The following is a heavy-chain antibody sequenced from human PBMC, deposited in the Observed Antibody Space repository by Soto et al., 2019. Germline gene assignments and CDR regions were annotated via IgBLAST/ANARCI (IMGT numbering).Heavy chain of an antibody. CDR2: ISYDGSNK. J-gene: IGHJ3*02. CDR1: GFTFSSYG. CDR3: AKATGGVIAKDAFDI. D-gene: IGHD3-16*02. V-gene: IGHV3-30*18. Sequence: QVQLVESGGGVVQPGRSLRLSCAASGFTFSSYGMHWVRQAPGKGLEWVAVISYDGSNKYYADSVKGRFTISRDNSKNTLYLQMNSLRDEDTAVYYCAKATGGVIAKDAFDIWGQGTMVTVSS.